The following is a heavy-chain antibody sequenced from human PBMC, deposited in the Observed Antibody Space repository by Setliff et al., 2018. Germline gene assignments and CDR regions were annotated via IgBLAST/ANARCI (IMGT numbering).Heavy chain of an antibody. Sequence: KPGGSLRLSCEASGFTLDDYYMTWIRQAPGKGLEWISYISSSGYTIYYANSVKGRFSISRDDALNSLFLQMNSLRAEDTAVYYCVKDVVGYSSTWPKRDYFDYWGQGTLVTVSS. D-gene: IGHD6-13*01. CDR1: GFTLDDYY. J-gene: IGHJ4*02. CDR2: ISSSGYTI. V-gene: IGHV3-11*01. CDR3: VKDVVGYSSTWPKRDYFDY.